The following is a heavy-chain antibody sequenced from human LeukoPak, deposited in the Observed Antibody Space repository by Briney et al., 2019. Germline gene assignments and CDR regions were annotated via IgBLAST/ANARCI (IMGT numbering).Heavy chain of an antibody. CDR2: ISGNSAYT. V-gene: IGHV3-23*01. D-gene: IGHD2-8*01. CDR1: ELTFSNYA. Sequence: GGSLRLPCAASELTFSNYAMSWVRQAPGKGLEWVSIISGNSAYTHYADSVKGRFTISRDNSKNTLYLQMNSLRAEDTAVYYCAKGRDCTKGVCRNFDYWGQGALVTVSS. CDR3: AKGRDCTKGVCRNFDY. J-gene: IGHJ4*02.